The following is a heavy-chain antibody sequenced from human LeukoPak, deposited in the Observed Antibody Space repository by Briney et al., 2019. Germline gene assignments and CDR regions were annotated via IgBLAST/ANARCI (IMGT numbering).Heavy chain of an antibody. D-gene: IGHD3-3*01. J-gene: IGHJ5*02. CDR2: TYYRSKWYN. Sequence: SQTLSLTCAISGDSVSSNSAAWNWIRQSPSRGLEWLGRTYYRSKWYNDYAVSVKSRITINPDTSKNQFSLQLNSVTPEDTAVYYCARDQDYDFWSGYRSGWFDPWGQGTLVSVSS. CDR1: GDSVSSNSAA. CDR3: ARDQDYDFWSGYRSGWFDP. V-gene: IGHV6-1*01.